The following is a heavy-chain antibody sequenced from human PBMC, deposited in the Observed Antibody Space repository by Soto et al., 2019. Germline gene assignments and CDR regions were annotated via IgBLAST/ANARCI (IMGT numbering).Heavy chain of an antibody. Sequence: QVQLQESGPGLVKPSETLSLTCTVSDDSISPYYWSWIRQPPGKGLEWIGYIYYSGSTNYNPSLTSRVTISVDTSKNQFSLKLSSVTAADTAVYYCARRSYGAFDFWGQGTIVTVSS. CDR3: ARRSYGAFDF. D-gene: IGHD1-26*01. V-gene: IGHV4-59*08. J-gene: IGHJ3*01. CDR1: DDSISPYY. CDR2: IYYSGST.